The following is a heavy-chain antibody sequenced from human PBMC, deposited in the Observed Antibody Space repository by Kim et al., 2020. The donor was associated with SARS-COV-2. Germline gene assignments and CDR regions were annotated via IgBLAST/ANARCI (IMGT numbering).Heavy chain of an antibody. CDR1: GFTFSSYA. D-gene: IGHD2-2*01. V-gene: IGHV3-23*01. CDR3: AKLNPIVVVPAAMSWAYYFDY. J-gene: IGHJ4*02. Sequence: GGSLRLSCAASGFTFSSYAMSWVRQAPGKGLEWVSAISGSGGSTYYADSVKGRFTISRDNSKNTLYLQMNSLRAEDTAVYYCAKLNPIVVVPAAMSWAYYFDYWGQGTLVTVSS. CDR2: ISGSGGST.